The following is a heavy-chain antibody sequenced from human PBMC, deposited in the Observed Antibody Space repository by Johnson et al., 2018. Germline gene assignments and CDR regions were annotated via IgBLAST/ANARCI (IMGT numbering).Heavy chain of an antibody. Sequence: QVQLQESGGGVVQPGRSVRLSCAASGFTFSSYGMHWVRQAPGKGLEWVAGISSDGSTKYYADQVKGRFTITRDNSTNTQYLQMNSLSAEDTAVYYCAKGWYRSGWYESNHYYRMDGWGQGTTVSVSS. V-gene: IGHV3-30*18. CDR2: ISSDGSTK. CDR3: AKGWYRSGWYESNHYYRMDG. J-gene: IGHJ6*01. D-gene: IGHD6-19*01. CDR1: GFTFSSYG.